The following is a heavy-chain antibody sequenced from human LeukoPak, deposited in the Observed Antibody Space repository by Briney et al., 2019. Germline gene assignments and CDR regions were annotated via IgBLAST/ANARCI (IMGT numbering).Heavy chain of an antibody. CDR3: ARGPTMVRAAFDI. V-gene: IGHV3-66*01. CDR1: GLTVSSNY. J-gene: IGHJ3*02. D-gene: IGHD3-10*01. Sequence: GGSLRLSCAASGLTVSSNYMSWVRQAPGKGLEWVSVVYSAGTTYYADSVKGRFTISRDNSKNTLYLQMNSLRAEDTAVYYCARGPTMVRAAFDIWGQGTMVTVSS. CDR2: VYSAGTT.